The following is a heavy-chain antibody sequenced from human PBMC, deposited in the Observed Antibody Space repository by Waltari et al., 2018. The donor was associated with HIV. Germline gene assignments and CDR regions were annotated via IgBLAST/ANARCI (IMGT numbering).Heavy chain of an antibody. CDR2: ISSSGNTI. CDR3: ARGRGDGYNPFDY. V-gene: IGHV3-11*01. CDR1: GFTFGDYY. Sequence: QLQRVASGGGLVKPGGSLGLPCAASGFTFGDYYMSWIRQAPGKGLEWVSYISSSGNTIYYADSVKGRFTISRDNAKNSLYLQMNSLRAEDTAVYYCARGRGDGYNPFDYWGQGTLVTVSA. D-gene: IGHD3-10*01. J-gene: IGHJ4*02.